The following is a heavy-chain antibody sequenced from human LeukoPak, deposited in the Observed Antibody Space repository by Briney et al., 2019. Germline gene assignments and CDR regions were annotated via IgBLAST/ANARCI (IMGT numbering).Heavy chain of an antibody. CDR3: ARVGYYYDSSGYYFDY. CDR1: GYSSTSYW. D-gene: IGHD3-22*01. J-gene: IGHJ4*02. Sequence: GESLKISCKGSGYSSTSYWIGWVRQMPGKGLEWMGIIYPGDSDTRYSPSFQGQVTISADKSISTAYLQWSSLKASDTAMYYCARVGYYYDSSGYYFDYWGQGTLVTVSS. V-gene: IGHV5-51*01. CDR2: IYPGDSDT.